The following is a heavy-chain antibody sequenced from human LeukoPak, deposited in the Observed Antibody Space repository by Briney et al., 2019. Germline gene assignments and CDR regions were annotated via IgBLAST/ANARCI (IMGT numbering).Heavy chain of an antibody. CDR1: DYTFIADG. Sequence: ASVKVSCKASDYTFIADGISWVRQAPGQGLEWMGWISSYNGNTNYAQKFQGRVTMTTDTSTSTAYMELRSLRSDDTAVYYCARKNWEAYDYWSQGTLVTVSS. CDR2: ISSYNGNT. CDR3: ARKNWEAYDY. J-gene: IGHJ4*02. V-gene: IGHV1-18*01. D-gene: IGHD7-27*01.